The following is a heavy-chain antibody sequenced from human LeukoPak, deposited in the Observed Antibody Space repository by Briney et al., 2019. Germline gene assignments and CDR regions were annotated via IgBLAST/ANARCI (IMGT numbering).Heavy chain of an antibody. V-gene: IGHV3-30-3*01. CDR3: ARDEGHSTNWGLFDF. J-gene: IGHJ4*02. Sequence: GGSLRPSCAASGFRFSDYAVHWLRQAPGKGLEWVAIISHNGGVTDHTDSVKGRFSVSRDNSDYFLYLQMDNLRLDDTAVYYCARDEGHSTNWGLFDFWGQGSLVTVS. CDR2: ISHNGGVT. D-gene: IGHD6-13*01. CDR1: GFRFSDYA.